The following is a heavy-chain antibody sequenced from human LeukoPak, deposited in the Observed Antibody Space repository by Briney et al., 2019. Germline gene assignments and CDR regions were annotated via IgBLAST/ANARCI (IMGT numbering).Heavy chain of an antibody. V-gene: IGHV3-9*03. J-gene: IGHJ4*02. CDR3: ARGLVGAAVEGLCDY. CDR1: GFTFDDYA. D-gene: IGHD2-21*01. Sequence: RSGRSLRLSCAASGFTFDDYAMHWVRQAPGKGLEWVSGISWNSGSIGYADSVKGRFTISRDNAKNSLYLQMNSLRSEDMAFYYCARGLVGAAVEGLCDYWGQGTLVTVSS. CDR2: ISWNSGSI.